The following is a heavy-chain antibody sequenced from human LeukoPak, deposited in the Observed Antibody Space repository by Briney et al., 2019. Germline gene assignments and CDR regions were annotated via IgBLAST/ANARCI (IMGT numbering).Heavy chain of an antibody. CDR2: IYTSGST. V-gene: IGHV4-4*07. J-gene: IGHJ4*02. Sequence: SETLSLTCTVSGGSISSYYWSWIRQPAGKGLEWIGRIYTSGSTNYNPSLKSRVTMSVDTSKNQFSLKLISVTAADTAVYYCARASPGGMTKQGVFDYWGQGTLVTVSS. CDR3: ARASPGGMTKQGVFDY. D-gene: IGHD4-11*01. CDR1: GGSISSYY.